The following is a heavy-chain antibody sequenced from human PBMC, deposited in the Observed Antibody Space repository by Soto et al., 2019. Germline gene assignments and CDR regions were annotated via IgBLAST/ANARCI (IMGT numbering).Heavy chain of an antibody. Sequence: QLQLQESGSGLVKPSQTLSLTCAVSGGSISSGGYSWSWIRQPPGKGLEWIGYINHRGSTYYNPAHKSRVTISVDRSKNQFSLKLSSVNATDTAVYYCARVPGLWGRGTLVTVSS. V-gene: IGHV4-30-2*01. CDR2: INHRGST. J-gene: IGHJ2*01. CDR1: GGSISSGGYS. CDR3: ARVPGL.